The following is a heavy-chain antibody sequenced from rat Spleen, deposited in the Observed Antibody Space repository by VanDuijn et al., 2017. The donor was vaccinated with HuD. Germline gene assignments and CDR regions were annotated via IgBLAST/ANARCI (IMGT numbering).Heavy chain of an antibody. D-gene: IGHD1-1*01. Sequence: QVQLMESGPGLVQPSETLSLTCTVSGFSLTNYSVHWVRRPPGKGLEWMGVMWRSGSTEYNSALKSRLSINKDTSKSQVFLKMNSLQTEDTAMYFCARSYYSGPWYFDYWGQGTLVTVSS. CDR1: GFSLTNYS. J-gene: IGHJ3*01. CDR2: MWRSGST. CDR3: ARSYYSGPWYFDY. V-gene: IGHV2-45*01.